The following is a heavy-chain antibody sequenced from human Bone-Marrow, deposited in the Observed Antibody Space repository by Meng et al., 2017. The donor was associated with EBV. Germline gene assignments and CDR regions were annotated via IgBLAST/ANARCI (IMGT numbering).Heavy chain of an antibody. D-gene: IGHD2-2*01. CDR2: IGRSDNTV. Sequence: QGELVESGGGQVKPGGSLRLSCAVSGFTFSDYHMSWIRQAPGKGLEWVSHIGRSDNTVYYADSVKGRFTISRDNAKNSLYLQMNSLRAEDTAVYYCARGDILVGYNWFDPWGQGTLVTFSS. J-gene: IGHJ5*02. CDR1: GFTFSDYH. CDR3: ARGDILVGYNWFDP. V-gene: IGHV3-11*01.